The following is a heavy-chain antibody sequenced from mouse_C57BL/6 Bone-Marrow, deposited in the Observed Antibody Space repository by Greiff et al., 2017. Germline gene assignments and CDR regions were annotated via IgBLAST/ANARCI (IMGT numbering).Heavy chain of an antibody. CDR3: ARPIITTIPYYFDY. D-gene: IGHD1-1*01. CDR2: IHPNSGST. CDR1: GYTFTSYW. J-gene: IGHJ2*01. V-gene: IGHV1-64*01. Sequence: QVQLQQPGAELVKPGASVKLSCKASGYTFTSYWMNWVKQRPGQGLEWIGMIHPNSGSTNYNEKFKSKATLTVDKSSSTAYMQLSRLTSEDSAVYYCARPIITTIPYYFDYWGQGTTLAGSS.